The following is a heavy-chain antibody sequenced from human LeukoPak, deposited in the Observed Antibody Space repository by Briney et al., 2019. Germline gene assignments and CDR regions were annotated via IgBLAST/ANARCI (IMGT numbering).Heavy chain of an antibody. CDR1: GGSISSSSYY. CDR3: ARRQSGSFQILYYFDY. V-gene: IGHV4-39*01. CDR2: IYYSGST. J-gene: IGHJ4*02. D-gene: IGHD1-26*01. Sequence: PSETLSLTCTVSGGSISSSSYYWGWIRQPPGKGLEWIGSIYYSGSTYYNPSLKSRVTISVDTSKNQFSLKLSSVTAADTAVYYCARRQSGSFQILYYFDYWGQGTLVTVSS.